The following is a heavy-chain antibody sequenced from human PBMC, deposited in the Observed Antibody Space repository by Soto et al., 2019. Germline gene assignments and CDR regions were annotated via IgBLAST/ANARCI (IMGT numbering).Heavy chain of an antibody. J-gene: IGHJ6*03. CDR3: ARNFLAGYYYMDV. CDR2: INHSGST. CDR1: GGSFSGYY. Sequence: SETLSLTCAVYGGSFSGYYWSGIRQPPGKGLEWIGEINHSGSTNYNPSLKSRVTISVDTSKNQFSLKLSSVTAADTAVYYCARNFLAGYYYMDVWGKGTTVTVSS. V-gene: IGHV4-34*01. D-gene: IGHD6-19*01.